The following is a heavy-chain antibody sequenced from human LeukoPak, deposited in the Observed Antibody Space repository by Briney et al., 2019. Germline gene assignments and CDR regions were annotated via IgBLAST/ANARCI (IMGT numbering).Heavy chain of an antibody. CDR1: GFTFSSYG. D-gene: IGHD5-18*01. CDR2: ISYDGSNK. J-gene: IGHJ4*02. Sequence: GRSLRLSCAASGFTFSSYGMHWVRQAPGKGLEWVAVISYDGSNKYYADSVKGRFTISRDNSKNTLYLQMNSLRAEDTAVYYCAKADSYGYYFDYWGQGTLVTVSS. V-gene: IGHV3-30*18. CDR3: AKADSYGYYFDY.